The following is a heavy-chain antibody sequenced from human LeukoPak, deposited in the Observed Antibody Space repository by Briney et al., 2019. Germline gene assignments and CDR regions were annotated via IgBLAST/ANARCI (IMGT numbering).Heavy chain of an antibody. D-gene: IGHD1-7*01. V-gene: IGHV1-58*01. CDR2: IVVGSGNT. CDR3: ARGTTGTTSLDI. Sequence: GASVKVSCKASGFTFTSSAVQWVRQARGQRLEWIGWIVVGSGNTNYAQKFQGRVTITRDTSASTAYMELSSLRSEDTAVYYCARGTTGTTSLDIWGQGTMVTVSS. J-gene: IGHJ3*02. CDR1: GFTFTSSA.